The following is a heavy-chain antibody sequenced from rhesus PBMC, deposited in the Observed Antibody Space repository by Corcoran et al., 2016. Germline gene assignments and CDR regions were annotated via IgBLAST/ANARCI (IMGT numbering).Heavy chain of an antibody. J-gene: IGHJ4*01. CDR3: ARYCTTGGCFGY. D-gene: IGHD2-2*01. Sequence: QVQLQESGPGLVKPSETLSLTCAVFGGSFSSYWWSWFRQPPGKGQEWSGEINGSTGRTDYNPSLKSRVTISKDASKNQFSLKLTSVTAADTAVYYCARYCTTGGCFGYWGQGVLVTVSS. V-gene: IGHV4-80*01. CDR1: GGSFSSYW. CDR2: INGSTGRT.